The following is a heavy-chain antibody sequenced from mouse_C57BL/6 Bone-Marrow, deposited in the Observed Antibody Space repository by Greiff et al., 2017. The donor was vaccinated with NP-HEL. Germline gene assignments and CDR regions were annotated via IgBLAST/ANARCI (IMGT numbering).Heavy chain of an antibody. CDR3: TRYYDYPYYYAMDY. J-gene: IGHJ4*01. D-gene: IGHD2-4*01. CDR1: GFTFSDAW. V-gene: IGHV6-6*01. Sequence: EVKLVESGGGLVQPGGSMKLSCAASGFTFSDAWMDWVRQSPEKGLEWVAEIRNKANNHATYYAESLKGRFTISRDDSKSSVYLQINSLRAEDTGIYYCTRYYDYPYYYAMDYWGQGTSVTVSS. CDR2: IRNKANNHAT.